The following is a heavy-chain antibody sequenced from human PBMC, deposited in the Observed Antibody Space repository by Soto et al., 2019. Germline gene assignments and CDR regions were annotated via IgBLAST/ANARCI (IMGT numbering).Heavy chain of an antibody. CDR3: ARVELSAGANSM. J-gene: IGHJ4*02. D-gene: IGHD1-26*01. CDR2: IIPILGIA. V-gene: IGHV1-69*02. Sequence: QVQLVQSGAEVKKPGSSVKVSCKASGGTFSSYTISWVRQAPGQGLEWMGRIIPILGIANYAQKFQGRVTITADKSTSTVYMELSSLRSEDTAVYYCARVELSAGANSMWGQGTLVTVSS. CDR1: GGTFSSYT.